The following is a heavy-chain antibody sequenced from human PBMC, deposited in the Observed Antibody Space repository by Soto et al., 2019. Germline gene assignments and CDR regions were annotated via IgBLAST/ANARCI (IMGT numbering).Heavy chain of an antibody. CDR1: GGIFSSNT. V-gene: IGHV1-69*06. Sequence: QVYLVQSGAEVKKPGSSVKISCKASGGIFSSNTINWVRQAAGQGLEWMGGIIPLFGTANYAEKFQGRVTIPGDKSTKTEYMELTSLRSEDTAVYYCASKAACGGACYAFDSWGQGTLVTVSS. CDR3: ASKAACGGACYAFDS. D-gene: IGHD2-21*02. J-gene: IGHJ4*02. CDR2: IIPLFGTA.